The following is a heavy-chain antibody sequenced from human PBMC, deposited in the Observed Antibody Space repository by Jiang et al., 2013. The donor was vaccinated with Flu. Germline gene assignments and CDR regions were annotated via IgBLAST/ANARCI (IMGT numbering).Heavy chain of an antibody. D-gene: IGHD6-19*01. J-gene: IGHJ4*02. CDR2: TSYTGSS. Sequence: LLKPSETLSLTCAVSGDSTTTYYWTWIRQLPGKGLEWVGSTSYTGSSNSNPSLKSRVSVSMDTSKNLFSLTLTSMSAADTAVYYCARRPALAGTGFDYWGQGTLVAVSS. CDR1: GDSTTTYY. V-gene: IGHV4-59*13. CDR3: ARRPALAGTGFDY.